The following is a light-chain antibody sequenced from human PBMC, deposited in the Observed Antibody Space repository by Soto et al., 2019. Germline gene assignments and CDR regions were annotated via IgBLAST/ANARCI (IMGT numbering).Light chain of an antibody. CDR1: SSDIGAYNY. V-gene: IGLV2-14*01. CDR2: EVS. J-gene: IGLJ3*02. CDR3: SSKTSTTTVV. Sequence: QSALTQPASVSGSPGQSITISCTGTSSDIGAYNYVSWYQHHPGKAPKLMIYEVSNRPSGLSNRFSGSKAGNTASLTISGLQAEDEADYYCSSKTSTTTVVFGGGTKLTVL.